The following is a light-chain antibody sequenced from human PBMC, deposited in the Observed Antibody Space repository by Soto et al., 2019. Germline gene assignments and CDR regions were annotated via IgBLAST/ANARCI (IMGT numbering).Light chain of an antibody. CDR3: QKYNSAPLT. J-gene: IGKJ4*01. Sequence: DIALTQSPGTLSLSPGDRAILSCRASQSVNSGSLAWYQQRPGQAPRLLIYGATIRATGIPDKFSGSGSGTDFTLTISSLQPEDVATYYCQKYNSAPLTFGGGTKVEIK. CDR1: QSVNSGS. CDR2: GAT. V-gene: IGKV3-20*01.